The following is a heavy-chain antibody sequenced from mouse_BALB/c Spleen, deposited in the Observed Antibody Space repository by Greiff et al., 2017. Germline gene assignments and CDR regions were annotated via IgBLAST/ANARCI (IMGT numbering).Heavy chain of an antibody. Sequence: QVQLQQSGPELVRPGASVKLSCKASGYIFITYWMNWVKQRPGQGLEWIGQIFPASGSTNYNEMFEGKATLTVDTSSSTAYMQLSSLTSEDSAVYYCARWGYDPFAYWGQGTLVTVSA. CDR3: ARWGYDPFAY. CDR2: IFPASGST. J-gene: IGHJ3*01. V-gene: IGHV1S40*01. CDR1: GYIFITYW. D-gene: IGHD3-1*01.